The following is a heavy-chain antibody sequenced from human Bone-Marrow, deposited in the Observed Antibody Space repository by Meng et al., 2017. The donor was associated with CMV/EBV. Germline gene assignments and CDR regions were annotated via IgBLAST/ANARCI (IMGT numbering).Heavy chain of an antibody. D-gene: IGHD6-25*01. CDR3: AREGWLEGATAEA. CDR1: GFTFSSSW. V-gene: IGHV3-7*01. J-gene: IGHJ4*02. Sequence: GESLKISCAASGFTFSSSWMHWVCQAPEKGLEWVANIKQDGSEKYYVDSVKGRFTISRDNAKNSLYLQMNSLRAEDTAVYYCAREGWLEGATAEARGQGTLVTVSS. CDR2: IKQDGSEK.